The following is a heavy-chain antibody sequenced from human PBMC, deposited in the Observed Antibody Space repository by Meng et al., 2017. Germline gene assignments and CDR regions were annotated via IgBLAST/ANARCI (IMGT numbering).Heavy chain of an antibody. CDR1: GFCFISYS. Sequence: VRRVASGGGRVKPWGSLRLFGAASGFCFISYSMNWVRQAPGKGLEWVSSISSRSSYIYYADSVKGRFTISRDNAKNSLYLKMNSLRAEDTAVDYCARDPQPVAVAGSRYWYFDLWGRGTLVTVSS. D-gene: IGHD6-19*01. CDR3: ARDPQPVAVAGSRYWYFDL. CDR2: ISSRSSYI. J-gene: IGHJ2*01. V-gene: IGHV3-21*01.